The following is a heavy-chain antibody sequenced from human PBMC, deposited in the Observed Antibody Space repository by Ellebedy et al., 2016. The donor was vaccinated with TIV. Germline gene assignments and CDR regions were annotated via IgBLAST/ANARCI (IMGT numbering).Heavy chain of an antibody. CDR1: GFTFSNHW. J-gene: IGHJ4*02. CDR2: LIGDGSKT. Sequence: GESLKISCAASGFTFSNHWMYWVRQAPGKGLLYISRLIGDGSKTSYADSVKGRFTISRDNAKNTLYLQLNSLGADDTAVYYCARDNDYKIDYWGQGTLVTVSS. D-gene: IGHD4-11*01. CDR3: ARDNDYKIDY. V-gene: IGHV3-74*01.